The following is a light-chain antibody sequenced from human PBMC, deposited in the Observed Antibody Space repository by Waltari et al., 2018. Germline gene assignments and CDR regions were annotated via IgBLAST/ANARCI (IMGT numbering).Light chain of an antibody. CDR2: EAS. J-gene: IGKJ1*01. CDR3: QNHERLPAT. Sequence: EIVLTQSPGSLSSSPGERATLSCRASQNIGRSLAWYQQKPGQAPRLLIYEASSRATGIPDRFSGSGSGTDFSLSISRLEPEDFAVYYCQNHERLPATFGQGTKVEIK. CDR1: QNIGRS. V-gene: IGKV3-20*01.